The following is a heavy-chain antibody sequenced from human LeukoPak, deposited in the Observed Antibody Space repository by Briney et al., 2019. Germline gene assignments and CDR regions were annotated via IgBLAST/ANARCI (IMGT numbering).Heavy chain of an antibody. CDR3: ARGRVVIDRYYFDY. J-gene: IGHJ4*02. CDR2: INHSGST. CDR1: GGSFSGYY. D-gene: IGHD2-21*01. Sequence: PSETLSLTCAVYGGSFSGYYWSWIRQPPGKGLEWIGEINHSGSTNYNPSLKSRVTISVDTSKNQFSLKLSSVTAADTAVYYCARGRVVIDRYYFDYWGQGTLVTVSS. V-gene: IGHV4-34*01.